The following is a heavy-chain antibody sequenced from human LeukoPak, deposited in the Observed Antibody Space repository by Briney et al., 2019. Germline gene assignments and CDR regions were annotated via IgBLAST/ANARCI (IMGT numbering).Heavy chain of an antibody. V-gene: IGHV1-46*01. J-gene: IGHJ4*02. CDR1: GYTFTSYY. CDR3: AGESSGWYGNY. CDR2: INPSGGST. Sequence: GASVTVSCTASGYTFTSYYMHWLRQAPGQGLEWMGLINPSGGSTSYAQKCQGRVTMTRDTSTSTVYMELSSLRSEDTAVYYCAGESSGWYGNYWGQGTLVTVSS. D-gene: IGHD6-19*01.